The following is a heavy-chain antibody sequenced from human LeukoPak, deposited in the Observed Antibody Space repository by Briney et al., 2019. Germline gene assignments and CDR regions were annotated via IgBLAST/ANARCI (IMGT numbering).Heavy chain of an antibody. J-gene: IGHJ4*02. V-gene: IGHV4-59*01. CDR2: IYYGGST. CDR1: GDSITSNY. Sequence: SETLSLTCTVSGDSITSNYWSWIRQPPGKRLERIGYIYYGGSTNYNPSLKSRVTISVDTSKNQFSLKLTSVTAADTAVYYCARGGWYSHYWGQGTLVTVSS. D-gene: IGHD3-16*01. CDR3: ARGGWYSHY.